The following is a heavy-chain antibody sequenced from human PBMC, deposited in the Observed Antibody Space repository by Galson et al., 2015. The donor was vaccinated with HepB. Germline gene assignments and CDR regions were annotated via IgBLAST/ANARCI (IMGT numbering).Heavy chain of an antibody. Sequence: SVKVSCKASGGTFSSYTISWVRQAPGQGLEWMGRIIPILGIANYAQKFQGRVTITADKSTSTAYMELSSLRSEDTAVYYCAKKILTTVVTHQKSNYYYYYGMDVWGQGTTVTVSS. CDR2: IIPILGIA. V-gene: IGHV1-69*02. CDR3: AKKILTTVVTHQKSNYYYYYGMDV. CDR1: GGTFSSYT. J-gene: IGHJ6*02. D-gene: IGHD4-23*01.